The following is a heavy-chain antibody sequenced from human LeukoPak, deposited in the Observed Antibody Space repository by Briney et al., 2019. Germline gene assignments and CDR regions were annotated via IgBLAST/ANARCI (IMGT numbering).Heavy chain of an antibody. V-gene: IGHV3-23*01. Sequence: GGSLRLSCAASGFTFSNYAMTWVRQAPGKGLEWVSAISGSDGRTFYADSVKGRFTISRDNSKNTLYLQMNSLRAEDTAVYYCAIGYSSGWYHGDWGQGSLVTVSS. CDR2: ISGSDGRT. D-gene: IGHD6-19*01. CDR3: AIGYSSGWYHGD. J-gene: IGHJ4*02. CDR1: GFTFSNYA.